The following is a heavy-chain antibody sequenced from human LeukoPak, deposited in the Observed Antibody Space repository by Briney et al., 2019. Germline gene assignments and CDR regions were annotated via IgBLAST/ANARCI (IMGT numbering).Heavy chain of an antibody. V-gene: IGHV4-34*01. D-gene: IGHD3-16*01. CDR2: INHSGST. CDR1: GGSFSGYY. CDR3: ARLKERGRAFDI. J-gene: IGHJ3*02. Sequence: SETLSLTCAVYGGSFSGYYWSWIRQPPGKGLEWIGEINHSGSTIYNPSLKSRVTISIDTSKNQFSLKLSSVTAADTAVYYCARLKERGRAFDIWGQGTMVTVSS.